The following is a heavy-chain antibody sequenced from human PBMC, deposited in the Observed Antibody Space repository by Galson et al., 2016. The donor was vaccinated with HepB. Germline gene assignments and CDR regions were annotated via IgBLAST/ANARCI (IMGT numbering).Heavy chain of an antibody. J-gene: IGHJ4*02. CDR3: ARGLGEDPPNY. D-gene: IGHD3-16*01. V-gene: IGHV1-69*13. Sequence: SVKVSCKASGGSFRTYVISWVRQAAGQGLEWMGGIIPIFDTANYARNFQGRVTITADESTTTAHMELTSLRSQDTAGYYCARGLGEDPPNYWGQGTLVTV. CDR2: IIPIFDTA. CDR1: GGSFRTYV.